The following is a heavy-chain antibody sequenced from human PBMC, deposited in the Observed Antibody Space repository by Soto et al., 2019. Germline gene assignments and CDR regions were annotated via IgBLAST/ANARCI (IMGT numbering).Heavy chain of an antibody. V-gene: IGHV4-34*01. CDR2: INHSGST. CDR1: GGSFSGYY. D-gene: IGHD6-6*01. J-gene: IGHJ6*02. CDR3: ARERRRYSSSSSYYYYGMDV. Sequence: SETLSLTCAVYGGSFSGYYWSWIRQPPGKGLEWIGEINHSGSTNYNPSLKSRVTISVDTSKNQFSLKLSSVTAADTAVYYCARERRRYSSSSSYYYYGMDVWGQGTTVTVS.